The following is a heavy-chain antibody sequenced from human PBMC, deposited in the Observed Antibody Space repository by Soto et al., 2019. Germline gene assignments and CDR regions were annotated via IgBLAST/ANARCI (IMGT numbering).Heavy chain of an antibody. D-gene: IGHD2-15*01. CDR1: GGSISISNW. V-gene: IGHV4-4*02. Sequence: SETLTFTCAISGGSISISNWWSCFRQPPGKGLEWIGEIYHGGSTNYIPSVKRRVTSVVDKSKNQFSLKLSSVTAAETAVYYCARGVAATGYYYYYYGMEVWGQGTPVTVSS. CDR3: ARGVAATGYYYYYYGMEV. CDR2: IYHGGST. J-gene: IGHJ6*01.